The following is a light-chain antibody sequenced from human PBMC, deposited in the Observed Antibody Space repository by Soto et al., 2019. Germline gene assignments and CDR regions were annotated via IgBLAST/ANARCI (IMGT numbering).Light chain of an antibody. CDR2: SNN. V-gene: IGLV1-44*01. Sequence: QSVLTQPPSASGTPGQRVTISCSGSSSNIGSNTVSWFQQLPLSAPKLLIYSNNQRPSGVPDRFSGSKSATSASLAISGLQSEDEADYYCAAWDDSLNSRVFGGGTKLTVL. J-gene: IGLJ3*02. CDR1: SSNIGSNT. CDR3: AAWDDSLNSRV.